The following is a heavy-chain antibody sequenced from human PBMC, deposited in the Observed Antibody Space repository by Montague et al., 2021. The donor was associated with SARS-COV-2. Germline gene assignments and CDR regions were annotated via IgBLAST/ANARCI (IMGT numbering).Heavy chain of an antibody. CDR2: IKTKTDGGTT. V-gene: IGHV3-15*01. D-gene: IGHD2-15*01. CDR1: GFTFSNAW. Sequence: SLRLSCAASGFTFSNAWMIWVRQAPGKGLEWVGRIKTKTDGGTTDYAAPVKGRFTISRDDSTTTLYLQMNSLKTEDTAVYYCTTGQYCRGGSCYLFNCWGQGTLVTVSS. CDR3: TTGQYCRGGSCYLFNC. J-gene: IGHJ4*02.